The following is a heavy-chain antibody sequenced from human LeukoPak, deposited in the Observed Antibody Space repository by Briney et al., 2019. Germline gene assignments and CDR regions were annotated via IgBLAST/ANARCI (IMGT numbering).Heavy chain of an antibody. CDR1: GFTFSSYA. J-gene: IGHJ4*02. CDR3: AKDPRYCSGGSCYRVFDY. D-gene: IGHD2-15*01. V-gene: IGHV3-23*01. Sequence: AGGSLRLSCAASGFTFSSYAMSWVRQAPGKGLEWVSAISGSGGSTYYADSAKGRFTISRDNSKNTLYLQMNSLRAEVTAVYYCAKDPRYCSGGSCYRVFDYWGQGTLVTVSS. CDR2: ISGSGGST.